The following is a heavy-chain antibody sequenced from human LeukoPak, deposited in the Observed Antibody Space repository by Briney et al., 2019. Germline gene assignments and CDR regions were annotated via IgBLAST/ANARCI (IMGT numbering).Heavy chain of an antibody. CDR1: GFTFSSYS. D-gene: IGHD2-15*01. V-gene: IGHV3-21*01. CDR3: ARVKRYCSGGSCYNWFDP. J-gene: IGHJ5*02. CDR2: ISSSSSYI. Sequence: GGSLRLSCAASGFTFSSYSMNWVRQAPGKGLEWVSSISSSSSYIYYADSVKGRFTISRDNAKNSLYLQMNSLRAEDTAVYYCARVKRYCSGGSCYNWFDPWGQGTLVTVSS.